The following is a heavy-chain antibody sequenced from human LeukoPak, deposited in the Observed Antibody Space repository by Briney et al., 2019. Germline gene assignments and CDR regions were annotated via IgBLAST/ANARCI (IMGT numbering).Heavy chain of an antibody. Sequence: PGGSLRLSCVASGFSFSTYGMHWVRQAPGKGLEWVAVISSDASNQYYTDSVKGRFAISRDNSRNTLYLQMNSLRYEDTAVYYCARDFLRGYFDYWGQGTLVTVSS. V-gene: IGHV3-30*03. CDR1: GFSFSTYG. J-gene: IGHJ4*02. CDR2: ISSDASNQ. CDR3: ARDFLRGYFDY.